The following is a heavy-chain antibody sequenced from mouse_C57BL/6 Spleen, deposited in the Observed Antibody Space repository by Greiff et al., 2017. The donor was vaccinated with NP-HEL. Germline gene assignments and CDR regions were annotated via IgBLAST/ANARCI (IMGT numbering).Heavy chain of an antibody. J-gene: IGHJ2*01. CDR3: ARVYGTFDY. Sequence: EVKLVESGGDLVKPGGSLKLSCAASGFTFSSYGMSWVRQTPDKRLEWVATISSGGSYTYYPDSVKGRFTISRDNAKNTLYLQMSSLKSEDTAMYYCARVYGTFDYWGQGTTLTVSS. CDR1: GFTFSSYG. D-gene: IGHD2-1*01. V-gene: IGHV5-6*01. CDR2: ISSGGSYT.